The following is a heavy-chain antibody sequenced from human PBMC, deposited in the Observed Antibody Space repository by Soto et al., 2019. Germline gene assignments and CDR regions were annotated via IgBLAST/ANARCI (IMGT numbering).Heavy chain of an antibody. CDR2: ISSSSSYI. CDR3: ASNYYYGSGSYYNGDY. Sequence: GGSLRLSCAASGFTFSSYSMNWVRQAPGKWLEWVSSISSSSSYIYYADSVKGRFTISRDNAKNSLSLQMNSLIAEDTAVYYCASNYYYGSGSYYNGDYWGQGTLVTVSS. V-gene: IGHV3-21*01. D-gene: IGHD3-10*01. CDR1: GFTFSSYS. J-gene: IGHJ4*02.